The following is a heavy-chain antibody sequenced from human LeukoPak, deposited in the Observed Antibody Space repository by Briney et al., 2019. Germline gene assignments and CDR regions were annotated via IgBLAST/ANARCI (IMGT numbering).Heavy chain of an antibody. CDR1: GGTFSSYA. CDR2: TIPIFGTA. Sequence: ASVKVSCKASGGTFSSYAISWVRQAPGQGLEWMGGTIPIFGTANYAQKFQGRVTITTDESTSTAYMELSSLRSEDTAVYYCARDSGDCSSTSCYYYYYMDVWGKGTTVTVSS. V-gene: IGHV1-69*05. D-gene: IGHD2-2*01. CDR3: ARDSGDCSSTSCYYYYYMDV. J-gene: IGHJ6*03.